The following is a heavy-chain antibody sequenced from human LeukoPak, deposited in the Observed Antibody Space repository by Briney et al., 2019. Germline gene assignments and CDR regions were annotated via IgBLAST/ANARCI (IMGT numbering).Heavy chain of an antibody. J-gene: IGHJ3*02. D-gene: IGHD4/OR15-4a*01. CDR3: VKESGFMVAPNSAFDI. V-gene: IGHV3-74*01. CDR1: GFTFSSYW. Sequence: AGGSVRLSCGASGFTFSSYWMHWVRQAPGKGLVWVSRIDGDGSSTNYADSVKGRFTISRDNARNTLYLQMNSLRAEDTAVYYCVKESGFMVAPNSAFDIWGQGTMVTVSS. CDR2: IDGDGSST.